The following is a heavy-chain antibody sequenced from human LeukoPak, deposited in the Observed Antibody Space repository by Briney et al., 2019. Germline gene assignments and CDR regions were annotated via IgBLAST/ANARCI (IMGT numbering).Heavy chain of an antibody. Sequence: SETLSLTCTVSGGSISSYYWSWIRQPAGKGLEWIGRIYTSGSTNYNPSLKSRVTISVDTSKNQFSLKLSSVTAADTAVYYCARGLARDRSSYYFDYWGQGTLVTVSS. CDR2: IYTSGST. CDR1: GGSISSYY. D-gene: IGHD6-6*01. V-gene: IGHV4-4*07. J-gene: IGHJ4*02. CDR3: ARGLARDRSSYYFDY.